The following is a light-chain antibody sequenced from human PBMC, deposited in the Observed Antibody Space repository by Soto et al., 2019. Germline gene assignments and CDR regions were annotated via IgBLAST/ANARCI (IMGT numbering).Light chain of an antibody. CDR1: SSDVGGYNY. V-gene: IGLV2-8*01. Sequence: QSALTQPPSASGSPGQSVTISCTGTSSDVGGYNYVSWYQQHPGKAPKLMIYEVSERPSGVPDRFSGSKSGNTASLTVSGLQAEDEADYYCSSYAGSTLYVFGTGTKVT. CDR2: EVS. CDR3: SSYAGSTLYV. J-gene: IGLJ1*01.